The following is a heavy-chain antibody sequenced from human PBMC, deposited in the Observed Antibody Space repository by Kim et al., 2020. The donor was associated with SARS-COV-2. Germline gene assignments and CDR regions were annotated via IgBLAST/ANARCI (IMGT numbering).Heavy chain of an antibody. CDR3: VRGESGSLGY. D-gene: IGHD1-26*01. V-gene: IGHV1-46*03. Sequence: GRTSYEQKFPGRVTMARDPSTSTLYMELSSLRSEDTAVYYCVRGESGSLGYWGRGTLVTVSS. J-gene: IGHJ4*02. CDR2: GRT.